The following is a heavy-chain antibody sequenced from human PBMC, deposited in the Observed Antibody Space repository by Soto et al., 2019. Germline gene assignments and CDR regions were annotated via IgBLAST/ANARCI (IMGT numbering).Heavy chain of an antibody. CDR1: GFTFSSYA. J-gene: IGHJ5*02. Sequence: EVQLLESGGGLVQPGESLRLSCAASGFTFSSYALTWVRQAPGKGLEWVSAISNNGGSTYYADSVKGRFTVSRDNSKNTLYLQMNSLRAEDTAVYYCAKGYIAGTTGWLDPWGQGTLVTVSS. D-gene: IGHD2-15*01. CDR2: ISNNGGST. CDR3: AKGYIAGTTGWLDP. V-gene: IGHV3-23*01.